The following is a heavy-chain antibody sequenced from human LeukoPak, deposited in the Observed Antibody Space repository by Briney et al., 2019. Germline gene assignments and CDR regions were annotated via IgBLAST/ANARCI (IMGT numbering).Heavy chain of an antibody. Sequence: PGGSLRLSYAASGFTFSSYSMNWVRQAPGKGLEWVSSISSSSSYIYYADSVKGRFTISRDNAKNSLYLQMNSLRAEDTAVYYCARGDLYGDYGIDYWGQGTLVTVSS. CDR1: GFTFSSYS. J-gene: IGHJ4*02. D-gene: IGHD4-17*01. CDR3: ARGDLYGDYGIDY. CDR2: ISSSSSYI. V-gene: IGHV3-21*01.